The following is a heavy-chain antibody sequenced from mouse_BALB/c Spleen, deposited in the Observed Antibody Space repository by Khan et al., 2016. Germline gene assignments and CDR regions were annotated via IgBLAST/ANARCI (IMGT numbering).Heavy chain of an antibody. CDR1: GFTFSDAW. V-gene: IGHV6-6*01. Sequence: EVQLEESGGGLVQPGGSMKLSCAASGFTFSDAWMDWVRQSPGKGLEWVAEIRSKANNRATYYAESVKGRFTISGDDSKSSIYLQMNNLRAEDTGIYYCTKRDYDWYFDVWGAGTTVTVSS. J-gene: IGHJ1*01. D-gene: IGHD2-4*01. CDR3: TKRDYDWYFDV. CDR2: IRSKANNRAT.